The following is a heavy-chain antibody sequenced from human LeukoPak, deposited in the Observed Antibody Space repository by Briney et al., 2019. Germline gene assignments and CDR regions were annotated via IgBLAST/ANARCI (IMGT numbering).Heavy chain of an antibody. J-gene: IGHJ4*02. Sequence: ASVKVSCKASGYTFTGYYMHWVRQAPGQGLEWMGRINPNSGGTNYAQKFQGRVTMTRDTSISTAYMELSRLRSDDTAVYYCARDKYSSSWYENFDYWGQGTLVTVSS. D-gene: IGHD6-13*01. CDR3: ARDKYSSSWYENFDY. CDR2: INPNSGGT. V-gene: IGHV1-2*06. CDR1: GYTFTGYY.